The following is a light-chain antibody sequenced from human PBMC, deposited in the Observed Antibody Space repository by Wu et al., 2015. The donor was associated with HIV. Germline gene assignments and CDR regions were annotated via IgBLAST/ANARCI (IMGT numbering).Light chain of an antibody. J-gene: IGKJ1*01. CDR3: LQDYNYPRT. CDR1: QGIKND. CDR2: GAS. Sequence: IRMTQSPSSLSASVGDTVTMSCRASQGIKNDLGWYQQEPGTAPKLLIYGASILDYGVPSRFNGSGSGADFTLTISSLQSEDFATYYCLQDYNYPRTFGQGTRVEIK. V-gene: IGKV1-6*01.